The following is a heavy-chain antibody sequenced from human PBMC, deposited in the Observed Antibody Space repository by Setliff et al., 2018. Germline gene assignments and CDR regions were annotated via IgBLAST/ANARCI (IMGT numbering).Heavy chain of an antibody. V-gene: IGHV3-30*04. CDR3: ARDGKQYYYDSTGYYRNWFDP. D-gene: IGHD3-22*01. CDR2: FWADGNRR. J-gene: IGHJ5*02. Sequence: PGGSLRLSCAASGFTFTDYAMTWVRQAPGKGLEWVAVFWADGNRRFYADSVRGRFTISRDNSNNTLYMQMSSLRAEDTAIYSCARDGKQYYYDSTGYYRNWFDPWGQGTLVTVSS. CDR1: GFTFTDYA.